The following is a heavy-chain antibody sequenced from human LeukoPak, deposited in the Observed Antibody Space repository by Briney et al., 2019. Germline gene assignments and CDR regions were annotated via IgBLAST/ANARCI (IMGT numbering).Heavy chain of an antibody. CDR1: GFIFSSYW. V-gene: IGHV3-23*01. CDR3: AQGTAAQGH. J-gene: IGHJ4*02. CDR2: FSGSGNRT. D-gene: IGHD1-1*01. Sequence: GGSLRLSCAASGFIFSSYWMTWVRQAPGRGLEWVSTFSGSGNRTYYADSVKGRFTISRDNSKNTLYLVLNSLRAEDTAVYYCAQGTAAQGHWGQGTLVTVSS.